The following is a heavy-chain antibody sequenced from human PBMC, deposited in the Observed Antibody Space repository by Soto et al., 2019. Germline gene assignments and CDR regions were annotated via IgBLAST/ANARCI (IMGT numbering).Heavy chain of an antibody. CDR1: GFSFSRYG. V-gene: IGHV3-30*03. CDR2: ISYDGNLR. Sequence: GSLRLSCAASGFSFSRYGMHWVRQAPGKGPEWVAIISYDGNLRYRADSVKDRFVIFREDSKNTLYLQMTSLKSEDSGIYYCARGIAARFGFDPWGQGTLVTVSS. D-gene: IGHD6-6*01. CDR3: ARGIAARFGFDP. J-gene: IGHJ5*02.